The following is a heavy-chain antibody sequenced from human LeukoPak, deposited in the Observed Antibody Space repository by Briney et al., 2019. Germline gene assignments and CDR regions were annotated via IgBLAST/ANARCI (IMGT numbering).Heavy chain of an antibody. CDR1: GGSISSGSYY. J-gene: IGHJ2*01. CDR3: AGCDSSGYYRYWYFDL. CDR2: IYTSGST. Sequence: SETLSLTCTVSGGSISSGSYYWSWIRQPAGKGLEWIGRIYTSGSTNYNPSLKSRVTISVDTSKNQFSLKLSSVTAADTAVYYCAGCDSSGYYRYWYFDLWGRGTLVTVSS. V-gene: IGHV4-61*02. D-gene: IGHD3-22*01.